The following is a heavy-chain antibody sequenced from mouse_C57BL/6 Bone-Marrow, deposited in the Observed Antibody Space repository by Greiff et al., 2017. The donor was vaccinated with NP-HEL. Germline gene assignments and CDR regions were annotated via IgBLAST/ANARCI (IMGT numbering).Heavy chain of an antibody. D-gene: IGHD1-1*01. V-gene: IGHV1-62-2*01. J-gene: IGHJ1*03. Sequence: VKLVESGAELVKPGASVKLSCKASGYTFTEYTIHWVKQRSGQGLEWIGWFYPGSGSIKYNEKFKDKATLTADKSSSTVYMDLSRLTSEDSAVYFCARHGDYCGSSYGYFDVWGTGTTVTVSS. CDR2: FYPGSGSI. CDR1: GYTFTEYT. CDR3: ARHGDYCGSSYGYFDV.